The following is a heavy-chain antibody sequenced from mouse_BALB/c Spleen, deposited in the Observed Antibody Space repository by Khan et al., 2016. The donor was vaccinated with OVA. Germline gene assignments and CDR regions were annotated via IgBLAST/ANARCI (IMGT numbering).Heavy chain of an antibody. D-gene: IGHD2-13*01. CDR3: TRSADGDPFAY. CDR1: GYTFTSYY. Sequence: QVQLQQSGAELVKPGTSVKLSCKASGYTFTSYYMYWVKKRPGQGLEWIGGINPSNGETILNEKFKSKATLTVDTSSSTAYMQLNSLTSEDSAVYYCTRSADGDPFAYWGQGTLVTVSA. CDR2: INPSNGET. J-gene: IGHJ3*01. V-gene: IGHV1S81*02.